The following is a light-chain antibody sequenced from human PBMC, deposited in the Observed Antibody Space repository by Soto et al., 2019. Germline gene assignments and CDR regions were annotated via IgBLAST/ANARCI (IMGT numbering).Light chain of an antibody. CDR3: TSWTTSTTMI. Sequence: QSPLPQLASVSGSPGQSITISCTGTRSGIGAYNFVSWYQQHPGEVPKLILYDVNVRPSGVSNRFSGSKSGNTASLTISGLQAEDEADYYCTSWTTSTTMIFGGGTQLTVL. V-gene: IGLV2-14*03. CDR2: DVN. J-gene: IGLJ2*01. CDR1: RSGIGAYNF.